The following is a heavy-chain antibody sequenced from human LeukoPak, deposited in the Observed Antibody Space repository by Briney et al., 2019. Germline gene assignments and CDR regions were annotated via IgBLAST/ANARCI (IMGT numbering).Heavy chain of an antibody. CDR2: ISSSSYI. J-gene: IGHJ4*02. CDR3: AKSAGPSDGSPSALWYFDH. V-gene: IGHV3-69-1*01. Sequence: GGSLRLSCAASGFTFDDHGMSWVRQAPGKGLEWVSSISSSSYIYYADSVKGRFTISRDNAKNSLYLQMNSLRAEDTAVYFCAKSAGPSDGSPSALWYFDHWGQGSPVTVSS. D-gene: IGHD3-10*01. CDR1: GFTFDDHG.